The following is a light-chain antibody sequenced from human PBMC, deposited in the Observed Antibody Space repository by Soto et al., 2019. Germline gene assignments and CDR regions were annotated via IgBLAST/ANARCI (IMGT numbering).Light chain of an antibody. CDR1: SNDVGRYNL. V-gene: IGLV2-14*02. J-gene: IGLJ1*01. CDR3: VSYTTSASYV. CDR2: DVS. Sequence: QSALTQPASVSGSPEQSITISCTGTSNDVGRYNLVSWYQQHPGKAPQVMIYDVSNRPSGVSNRFSGSKSGNTASLTISGLQADDDADYYCVSYTTSASYVFGTGTKLTVL.